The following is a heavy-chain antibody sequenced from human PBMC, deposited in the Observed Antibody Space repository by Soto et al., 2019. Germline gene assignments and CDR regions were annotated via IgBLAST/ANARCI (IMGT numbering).Heavy chain of an antibody. Sequence: WMGIIYPGDSDTRYSPSFQGQVTISADKSISTAYLQWSSLKASDTAMYYCARVNDFWSGYYSAFDYWGQGTLVTVSS. CDR2: IYPGDSDT. D-gene: IGHD3-3*01. CDR3: ARVNDFWSGYYSAFDY. V-gene: IGHV5-51*01. J-gene: IGHJ4*02.